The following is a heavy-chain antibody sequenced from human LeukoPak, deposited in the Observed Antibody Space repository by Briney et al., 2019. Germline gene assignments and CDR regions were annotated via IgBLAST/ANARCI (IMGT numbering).Heavy chain of an antibody. D-gene: IGHD3-10*01. Sequence: GGSLRLSCAASGFTFSRHWMHWVRQAPGKGLVWVSRINNDGSGANYADSVKGRFTISRDNAKNTLYLQMNSLRAEDTAVYYCARDPGYYGSGSYYHYYYYGMDVWGQGTTVTVSS. V-gene: IGHV3-74*01. CDR1: GFTFSRHW. CDR2: INNDGSGA. J-gene: IGHJ6*02. CDR3: ARDPGYYGSGSYYHYYYYGMDV.